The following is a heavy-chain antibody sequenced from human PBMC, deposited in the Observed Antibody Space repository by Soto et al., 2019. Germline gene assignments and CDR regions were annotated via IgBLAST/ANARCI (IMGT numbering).Heavy chain of an antibody. V-gene: IGHV3-21*01. J-gene: IGHJ4*02. D-gene: IGHD2-15*01. Sequence: PGGSLRLSCAASGFTFSSYSMNWVRQAPGKGLEWVSSISSSSSYIYYADSVKGRFTISRDNAKNSLYLQMNSLRAEATAVYYCERLVVVAAPSDYWGQGTLVTVSS. CDR1: GFTFSSYS. CDR3: ERLVVVAAPSDY. CDR2: ISSSSSYI.